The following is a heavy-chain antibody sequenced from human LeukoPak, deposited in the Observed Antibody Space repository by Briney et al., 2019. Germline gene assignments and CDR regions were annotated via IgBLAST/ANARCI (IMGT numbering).Heavy chain of an antibody. CDR1: GFTFSSYS. J-gene: IGHJ3*02. CDR3: ARDCSGGSCYFDAFDI. V-gene: IGHV3-48*04. D-gene: IGHD2-15*01. Sequence: GGSLRLSCAASGFTFSSYSMNWVRQAPGKGLEWVSYISSSSSTIYYADSVKGRFTISRDNAKNSLYLQMNSLRAEDTAVYYCARDCSGGSCYFDAFDIRGQGTMVTVSS. CDR2: ISSSSSTI.